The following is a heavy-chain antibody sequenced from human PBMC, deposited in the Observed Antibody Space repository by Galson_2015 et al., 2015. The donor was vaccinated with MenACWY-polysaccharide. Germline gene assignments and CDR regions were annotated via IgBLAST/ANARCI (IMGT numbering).Heavy chain of an antibody. J-gene: IGHJ4*02. D-gene: IGHD1-26*01. CDR2: ISSGGTI. Sequence: SLRLSCAASGFTFSSYRMNWVRQAPGKGLEWVSYISSGGTIYYADSVKGRFTISRDNAKNSLYLQMNSLRDDVTAVYYCARVLKGLVGATPDYWGQGTLVTVSS. V-gene: IGHV3-48*02. CDR3: ARVLKGLVGATPDY. CDR1: GFTFSSYR.